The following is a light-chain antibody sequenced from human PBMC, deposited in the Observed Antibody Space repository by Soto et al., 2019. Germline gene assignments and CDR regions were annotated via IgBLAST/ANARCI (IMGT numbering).Light chain of an antibody. CDR2: NNN. Sequence: QSVLTQPASLSGSPGQSITISCTGTSSDIGAYDYVSWFQRLPGTAPKLLIYNNNQRPSGVPDRFSGSKSGTSASLAISGLQSEHEADYYCAAWDDSLHGYVFGAGTKVTVL. CDR3: AAWDDSLHGYV. J-gene: IGLJ1*01. CDR1: SSDIGAYDY. V-gene: IGLV1-44*01.